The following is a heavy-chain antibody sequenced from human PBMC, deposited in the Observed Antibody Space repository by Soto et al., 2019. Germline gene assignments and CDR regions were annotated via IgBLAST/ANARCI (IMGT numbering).Heavy chain of an antibody. D-gene: IGHD2-2*01. CDR2: IYPGDSET. Sequence: GESLKISCEGSGYTVISYWVAWVRQTPGKGLEWMGIIYPGDSETRYSPSFQGHVTISADKSLSTAYLQLGSLEASDTAMYYCARIGFTTSKYYYSYFGMDVWGQGTTVTVSS. J-gene: IGHJ6*02. V-gene: IGHV5-51*01. CDR3: ARIGFTTSKYYYSYFGMDV. CDR1: GYTVISYW.